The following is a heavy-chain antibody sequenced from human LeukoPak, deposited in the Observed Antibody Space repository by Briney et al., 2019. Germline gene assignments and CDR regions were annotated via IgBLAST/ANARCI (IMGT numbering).Heavy chain of an antibody. CDR2: IYHSGST. CDR3: ARVLHNRNYDGSTYYGY. Sequence: SRTLSLTCTVSGYSISSGYYWGWIRQPPGKGLEWIGSIYHSGSTYYNPSLKSRVTISVDTSKNQFSLKLSSVTAADTAAYYCARVLHNRNYDGSTYYGYWGQGTLVTVSS. J-gene: IGHJ4*02. V-gene: IGHV4-38-2*02. D-gene: IGHD3-22*01. CDR1: GYSISSGYY.